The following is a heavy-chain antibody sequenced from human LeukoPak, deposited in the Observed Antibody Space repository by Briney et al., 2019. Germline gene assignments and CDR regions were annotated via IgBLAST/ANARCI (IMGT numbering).Heavy chain of an antibody. CDR2: IKQDGSAK. Sequence: GGSLTLSCEAYGFTLSDHWMTWVRQAPGKGLQWVAYIKQDGSAKNYVDSVKGRFTVSRDNSKNSLYLQMNSLRAEDTAVYYCAGGGWSLDYWGQGTLVTVSS. CDR1: GFTLSDHW. CDR3: AGGGWSLDY. J-gene: IGHJ4*02. D-gene: IGHD6-19*01. V-gene: IGHV3-7*04.